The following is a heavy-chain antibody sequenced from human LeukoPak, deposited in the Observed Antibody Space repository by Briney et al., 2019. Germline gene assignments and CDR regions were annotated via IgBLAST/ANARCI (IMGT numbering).Heavy chain of an antibody. J-gene: IGHJ5*02. CDR1: GGTFSTYA. CDR3: ARGSRFLDVVLVPATIGWFDP. V-gene: IGHV1-69*13. D-gene: IGHD2-2*01. CDR2: IIPLLGTA. Sequence: SVKVSCKASGGTFSTYAISWVRQAPGQGLEWLGGIIPLLGTADYAQKFQGRVTITADESTSTAYMELSSLRSEDTAVYYCARGSRFLDVVLVPATIGWFDPWGQGTLVTVSS.